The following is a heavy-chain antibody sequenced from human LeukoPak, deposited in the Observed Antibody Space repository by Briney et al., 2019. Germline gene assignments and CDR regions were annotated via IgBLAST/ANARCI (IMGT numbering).Heavy chain of an antibody. D-gene: IGHD3-10*01. J-gene: IGHJ3*02. Sequence: GGSLRLSCTASGFTFGDYAMSWFRQAPGKGLEWVGFIRSKAYGGTTEYAASVKGRFTISRDDSKSIAYLQMNSLKTEDTAVYYCTREGGYFGSGGYSALHDAFDIWGQGTMVTVSS. V-gene: IGHV3-49*03. CDR2: IRSKAYGGTT. CDR3: TREGGYFGSGGYSALHDAFDI. CDR1: GFTFGDYA.